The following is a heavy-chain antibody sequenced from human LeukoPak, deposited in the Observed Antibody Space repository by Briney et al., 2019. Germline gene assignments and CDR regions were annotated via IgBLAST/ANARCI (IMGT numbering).Heavy chain of an antibody. D-gene: IGHD3-3*01. V-gene: IGHV4-59*01. CDR2: IYYSGST. CDR1: GGSISSYY. J-gene: IGHJ1*01. Sequence: SETLSLTCTVSGGSISSYYWSWIRQPPGKGLEWIGYIYYSGSTNYNPSLKSRVTISVDTSKNQFSLKLSSVTAADTAVYYCARSGGITIFGVVTTPDEYFQHWAQGTLVTVSS. CDR3: ARSGGITIFGVVTTPDEYFQH.